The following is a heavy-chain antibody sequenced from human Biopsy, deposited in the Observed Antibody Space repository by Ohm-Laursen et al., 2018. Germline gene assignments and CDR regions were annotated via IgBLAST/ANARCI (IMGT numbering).Heavy chain of an antibody. CDR1: GGTISNFY. CDR2: IYSSGFT. V-gene: IGHV4-4*07. D-gene: IGHD2-2*01. CDR3: ARDKITYCTSTSCDYFGMDV. J-gene: IGHJ6*02. Sequence: TLSLTCNVSGGTISNFYWSWIRQPAGKGLEWIGRIYSSGFTVYNPSLKSRVTMSAHTSTNQFSLKLTSVTAADTAVYYCARDKITYCTSTSCDYFGMDVWGQGTTVTVSS.